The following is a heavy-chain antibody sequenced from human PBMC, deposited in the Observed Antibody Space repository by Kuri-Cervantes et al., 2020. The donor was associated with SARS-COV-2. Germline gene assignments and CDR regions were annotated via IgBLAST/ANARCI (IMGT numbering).Heavy chain of an antibody. Sequence: GGSLNTCWASPGFKLNSYGMQLVRQAPGKGLEWVAVICNDGSNEYYADSVKGRFTISRDNSKSTLHLKMTSLRAEDTAVYYCARAPRYSVDVRYYDAYDNWGQGTMVTVSS. D-gene: IGHD3-10*01. J-gene: IGHJ3*02. CDR3: ARAPRYSVDVRYYDAYDN. CDR2: ICNDGSNE. V-gene: IGHV3-33*01. CDR1: GFKLNSYG.